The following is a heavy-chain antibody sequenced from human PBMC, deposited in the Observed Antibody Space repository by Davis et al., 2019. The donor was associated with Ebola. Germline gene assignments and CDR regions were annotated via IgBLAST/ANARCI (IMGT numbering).Heavy chain of an antibody. J-gene: IGHJ5*02. V-gene: IGHV4-28*06. Sequence: PSETLSLTCAVSGYSITRSDWSGWIRQSPGKGLEWIGYIHYRGNTKDNPSLQSRVTMSVDTSKNQFSLNLKSVTAFDSAIYYCARAVGPCSTSSCLTWFGPWGQGIVVTVSS. CDR1: GYSITRSDW. CDR2: IHYRGNT. CDR3: ARAVGPCSTSSCLTWFGP. D-gene: IGHD2-2*01.